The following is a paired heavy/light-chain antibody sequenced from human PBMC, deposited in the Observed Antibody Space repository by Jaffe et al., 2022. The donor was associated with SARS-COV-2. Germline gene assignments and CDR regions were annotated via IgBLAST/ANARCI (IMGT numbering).Heavy chain of an antibody. V-gene: IGHV4-34*01. CDR2: INHSGST. CDR1: GGSFSGDY. Sequence: QVQLQQWGARLLKPSETLSLTCGVYGGSFSGDYWSWIRQPPGKGLEWIGEINHSGSTNNNPSLKSRVTLSLDTSENQLSLKLNSVTAADTAVYYCASYGDYGTPFDQWGQGTLVTVSS. D-gene: IGHD4-17*01. CDR3: ASYGDYGTPFDQ. J-gene: IGHJ4*02.
Light chain of an antibody. Sequence: QSVLTQPPSVSGAPGQRVTISCTGSSSNIGAGYDVHWFQQLPGTAPKLLIYGNNNRPSGVPDRFSGSKSGTSASLAITGLQAEDEADYYCQSYDSSLSEVFGTGTKVTVL. V-gene: IGLV1-40*01. CDR1: SSNIGAGYD. J-gene: IGLJ1*01. CDR2: GNN. CDR3: QSYDSSLSEV.